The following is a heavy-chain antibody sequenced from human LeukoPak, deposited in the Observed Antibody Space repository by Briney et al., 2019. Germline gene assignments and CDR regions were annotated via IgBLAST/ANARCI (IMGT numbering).Heavy chain of an antibody. V-gene: IGHV3-33*06. CDR1: GFTFSSYG. CDR2: IWYDGSNK. D-gene: IGHD1-1*01. Sequence: PGGSLRPSCAASGFTFSSYGMHWVRQAPGKGLEWVAVIWYDGSNKYYADSVKGRFTISRDNSKNTLYLQMNSLRAEDTAVYYCAKIWNDEDYWGQGTLVTVSS. CDR3: AKIWNDEDY. J-gene: IGHJ4*02.